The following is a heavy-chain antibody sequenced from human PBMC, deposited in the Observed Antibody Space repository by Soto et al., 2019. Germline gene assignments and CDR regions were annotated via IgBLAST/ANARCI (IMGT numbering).Heavy chain of an antibody. V-gene: IGHV3-20*04. CDR3: ARGDSNSGSYYIYYYYGMDV. J-gene: IGHJ6*02. D-gene: IGHD3-10*01. Sequence: EVQLVESGGGVVRPGGSLRLSCAASGFTFDDYGMSWVRQAPGKGLEWVSGINWNGGSTGYADSVKGRFTISRDNAKNSLYLQMNSLRAEDTALYYCARGDSNSGSYYIYYYYGMDVWGQGTTVTVSS. CDR2: INWNGGST. CDR1: GFTFDDYG.